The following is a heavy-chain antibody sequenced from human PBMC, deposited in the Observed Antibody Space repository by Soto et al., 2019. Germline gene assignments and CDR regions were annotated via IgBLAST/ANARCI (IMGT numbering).Heavy chain of an antibody. CDR2: IYYSGST. CDR3: ARGIMNVLRFSYYYYIDV. J-gene: IGHJ6*03. V-gene: IGHV4-39*01. D-gene: IGHD3-3*01. CDR1: GGSISSSSYY. Sequence: SETLSLTCTVSGGSISSSSYYWGWIRQPPGKGLEWIGSIYYSGSTYYNPSLKSRVTISVDTSKNQFSLKLSSVTAADTAVYYCARGIMNVLRFSYYYYIDVWGKGTTVTVSS.